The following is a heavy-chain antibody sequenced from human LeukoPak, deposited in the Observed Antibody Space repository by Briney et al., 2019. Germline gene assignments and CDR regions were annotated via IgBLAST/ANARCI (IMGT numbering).Heavy chain of an antibody. CDR2: ISPNSGGT. D-gene: IGHD6-13*01. V-gene: IGHV1-2*02. Sequence: ASVKVSCKASGYTFTGYYMHWVRQAPGQGLEWMGWISPNSGGTNYAQKFQGRVTMTRDTSISTAYMELSRLRSDDTAVYYCARESGIAAAGMPTYAFDIWGQGTMVTVSS. J-gene: IGHJ3*02. CDR3: ARESGIAAAGMPTYAFDI. CDR1: GYTFTGYY.